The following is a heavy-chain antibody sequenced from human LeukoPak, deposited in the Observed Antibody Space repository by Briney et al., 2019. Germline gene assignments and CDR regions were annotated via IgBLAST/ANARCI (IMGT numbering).Heavy chain of an antibody. J-gene: IGHJ4*02. CDR3: ARNYRGYSH. CDR2: IQQDGSEQ. CDR1: GFTFSSHW. Sequence: GGSLRLSCTASGFTFSSHWMSWVRQAPGKRLEWVANIQQDGSEQYYVDSVKGRFTISRDNAKNSLYPQMNSLRAEDTALYYCARNYRGYSHWGQGTLVTVSS. V-gene: IGHV3-7*02. D-gene: IGHD4-23*01.